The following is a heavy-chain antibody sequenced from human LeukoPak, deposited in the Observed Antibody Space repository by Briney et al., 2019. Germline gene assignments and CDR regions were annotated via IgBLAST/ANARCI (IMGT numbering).Heavy chain of an antibody. CDR3: AKKFPGTVAAGPGY. Sequence: GGSLRLSCAASGFTFSHYGMHWVRQAPGKGLEWVAVMSYDGSNIYYADSVKGRFTISRDNSKNTLYLQMNSLRAEDTAVYYCAKKFPGTVAAGPGYWGQGTLVTVSS. D-gene: IGHD6-13*01. J-gene: IGHJ4*02. CDR2: MSYDGSNI. V-gene: IGHV3-30*18. CDR1: GFTFSHYG.